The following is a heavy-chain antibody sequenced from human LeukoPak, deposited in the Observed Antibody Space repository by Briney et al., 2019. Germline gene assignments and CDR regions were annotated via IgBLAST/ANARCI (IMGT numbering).Heavy chain of an antibody. CDR2: IGGSGTST. CDR1: GFTFSSYA. J-gene: IGHJ4*02. D-gene: IGHD4-23*01. CDR3: ASLASAEVVTPPDY. Sequence: GGSLRLSCAASGFTFSSYAMSWVRQAPGKGLEWVSAIGGSGTSTYYADSVKGRFTISRDNSKNTLYLQMNSLRAEDTAVYYCASLASAEVVTPPDYWGQGTLVTVSS. V-gene: IGHV3-23*01.